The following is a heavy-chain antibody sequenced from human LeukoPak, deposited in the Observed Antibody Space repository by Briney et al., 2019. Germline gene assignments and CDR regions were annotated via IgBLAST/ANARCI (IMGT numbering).Heavy chain of an antibody. CDR1: GFTFSSYG. CDR3: AKERGSTTHFDY. V-gene: IGHV3-30*18. Sequence: PGGSLRLSCAASGFTFSSYGMHWVRQAPGKGLERVTVISFDGHTNYADSVKGRFTISRDNSKNTLYLQMNGLRDEDTAVYYCAKERGSTTHFDYWGQGTLVTVSS. J-gene: IGHJ4*02. D-gene: IGHD2-2*01. CDR2: ISFDGHT.